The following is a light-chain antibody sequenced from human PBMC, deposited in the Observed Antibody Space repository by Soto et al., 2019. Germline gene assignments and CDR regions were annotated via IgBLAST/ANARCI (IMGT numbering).Light chain of an antibody. CDR3: QQYNSYPLT. Sequence: DIQMTQSPSTLFAYVGDRVTITCRASQSISSWLAWYQQKPGKAPKLLIYKASSLESGVPSRFSGSGSGTEFTLTISSLQPDDFATYYCQQYNSYPLTFGGGTKVDIK. V-gene: IGKV1-5*03. CDR1: QSISSW. J-gene: IGKJ4*01. CDR2: KAS.